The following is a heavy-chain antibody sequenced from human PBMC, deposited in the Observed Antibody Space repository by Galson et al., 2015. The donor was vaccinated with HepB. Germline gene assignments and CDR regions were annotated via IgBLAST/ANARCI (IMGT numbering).Heavy chain of an antibody. J-gene: IGHJ4*02. V-gene: IGHV3-72*01. CDR1: GFTFSDHY. Sequence: SLRLSCAASGFTFSDHYMDWVRQAPGKGLEWVGRSRNKANSYTTEYAASVKGRFTISRDDSENSLYLQMNSLKTEDTAVYYCARSSRLAATSYYFDYWGQGTLVTVSS. CDR2: SRNKANSYTT. D-gene: IGHD6-25*01. CDR3: ARSSRLAATSYYFDY.